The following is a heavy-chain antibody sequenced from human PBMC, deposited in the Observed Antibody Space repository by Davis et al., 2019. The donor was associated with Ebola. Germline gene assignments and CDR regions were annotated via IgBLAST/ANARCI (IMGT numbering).Heavy chain of an antibody. CDR2: IYHSGST. D-gene: IGHD6-6*01. J-gene: IGHJ3*02. Sequence: MPSETLYLTCAVSGGSISSSNWWSWVRQPPGKGLEWIGEIYHSGSTNYNPSLKSRVTISVDKSKNQFSLKLSSVTAADTAVYYCARDFGIAARRGADAFDIWGQGTMVTVSS. CDR1: GGSISSSNW. CDR3: ARDFGIAARRGADAFDI. V-gene: IGHV4-4*02.